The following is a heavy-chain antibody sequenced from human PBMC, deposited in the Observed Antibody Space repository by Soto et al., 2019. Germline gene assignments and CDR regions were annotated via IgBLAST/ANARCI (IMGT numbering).Heavy chain of an antibody. CDR3: ARGGSNSYYYYGIDV. J-gene: IGHJ6*02. V-gene: IGHV4-34*01. Sequence: PSETLSLTCGVFGESFGNYYWTWIRQSPGEGLEWIGEVKYDGSTNYSPSLKSRVAISVDTSKSQFSLRLTSVTAADTAVYYCARGGSNSYYYYGIDVWAQGTTVTVSS. CDR2: VKYDGST. CDR1: GESFGNYY. D-gene: IGHD6-13*01.